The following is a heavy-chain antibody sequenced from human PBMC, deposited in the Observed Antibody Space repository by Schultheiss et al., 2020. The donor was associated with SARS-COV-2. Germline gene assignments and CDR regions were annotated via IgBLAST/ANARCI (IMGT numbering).Heavy chain of an antibody. V-gene: IGHV3-21*01. D-gene: IGHD5-18*01. Sequence: GESLKISCAASGFTFSSYSMNWVRQAPGKGLEWVSSISSSSSYIYYADSVKGRFTISRDNAKNSLYLQMNSLRAEDTAVYYCARKRRGYSYPTTGGMDVWGQGTTVTVSS. J-gene: IGHJ6*02. CDR3: ARKRRGYSYPTTGGMDV. CDR2: ISSSSSYI. CDR1: GFTFSSYS.